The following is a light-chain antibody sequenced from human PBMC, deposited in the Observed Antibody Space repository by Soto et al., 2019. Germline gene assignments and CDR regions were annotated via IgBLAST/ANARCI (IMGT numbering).Light chain of an antibody. CDR1: SSDVGRYNR. CDR2: EVS. V-gene: IGLV2-18*01. Sequence: QSALTQPPSVSGSPGQSVTISCTGTSSDVGRYNRVSWYQQPPGTAPKLMIYEVSNRPSGVPDRFSGSKSGITASLTISGLQAEDEADYYCSLYIGSTTFVFGTGTKVTVL. CDR3: SLYIGSTTFV. J-gene: IGLJ1*01.